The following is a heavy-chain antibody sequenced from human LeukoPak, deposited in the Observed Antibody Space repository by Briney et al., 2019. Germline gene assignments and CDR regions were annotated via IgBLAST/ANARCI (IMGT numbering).Heavy chain of an antibody. CDR1: VASLNSHY. J-gene: IGHJ4*02. CDR2: IYISGST. V-gene: IGHV4-4*07. CDR3: ARALNPLPGTYYFDY. Sequence: PSETLSLTCTVSVASLNSHYWSWIRQPAAKGLEWIGRIYISGSTNYNSSLQSRVTMSVDTSKSQFSLKLTSVTAADTAVYYCARALNPLPGTYYFDYWGQGTLVTVSS. D-gene: IGHD2-15*01.